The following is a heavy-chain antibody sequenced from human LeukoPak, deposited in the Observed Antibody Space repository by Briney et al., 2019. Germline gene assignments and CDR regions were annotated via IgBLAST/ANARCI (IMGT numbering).Heavy chain of an antibody. D-gene: IGHD4-17*01. CDR2: IYHSGST. Sequence: PSETLSLTCAVSGGSISSGGYSWSWIRQPPGKGLEWIGYIYHSGSTYYNPSLKSRVTISVDRSKNQFSLKLSSVTAADTAVYYCARASDTYGLDNWGQGTLVTVSS. CDR3: ARASDTYGLDN. J-gene: IGHJ4*02. V-gene: IGHV4-30-2*01. CDR1: GGSISSGGYS.